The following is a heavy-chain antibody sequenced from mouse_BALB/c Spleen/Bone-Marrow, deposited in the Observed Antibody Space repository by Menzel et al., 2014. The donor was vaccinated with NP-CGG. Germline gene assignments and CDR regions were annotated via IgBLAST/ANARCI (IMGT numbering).Heavy chain of an antibody. CDR1: GYTFXSYW. J-gene: IGHJ3*01. CDR2: INPSTGYT. CDR3: ARGRFAY. Sequence: SGAELAKPGASVKMSCKASGYTFXSYWMHWVKQRPGQGLEWIGYINPSTGYTEYNQKFKDKATLTADKSSSTAYMQLSSLTSEDSAVYFCARGRFAYWGQGTPVTVSA. V-gene: IGHV1-7*01.